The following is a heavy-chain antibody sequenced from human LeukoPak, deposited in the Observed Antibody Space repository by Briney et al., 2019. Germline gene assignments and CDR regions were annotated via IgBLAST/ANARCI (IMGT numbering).Heavy chain of an antibody. D-gene: IGHD1-26*01. CDR3: AKNRGSTWWDLVDF. V-gene: IGHV1-18*01. Sequence: GASVTVSCKASGHTFTNYGITWVRQAPGQGLEWMGWFSADNGNTNYAQKFQDRVTISTDTSTSTAFMELRSLTPDDTAVYYCAKNRGSTWWDLVDFWGQGTLVTVSS. CDR1: GHTFTNYG. J-gene: IGHJ4*02. CDR2: FSADNGNT.